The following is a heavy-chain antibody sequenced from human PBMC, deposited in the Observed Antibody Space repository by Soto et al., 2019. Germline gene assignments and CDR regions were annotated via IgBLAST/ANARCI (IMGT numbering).Heavy chain of an antibody. V-gene: IGHV4-30-2*01. CDR3: ARATVTYYYFDY. CDR1: GGSISSGGYS. J-gene: IGHJ4*02. CDR2: IYHSGST. D-gene: IGHD4-17*01. Sequence: TLSLTCAVSGGSISSGGYSCSWIRQPAGKGLEWIGFIYHSGSTNYNPSLKSRVTMSVDRSKNQFSLKLRSVTAADTAVYYCARATVTYYYFDYGGQGNRVTV.